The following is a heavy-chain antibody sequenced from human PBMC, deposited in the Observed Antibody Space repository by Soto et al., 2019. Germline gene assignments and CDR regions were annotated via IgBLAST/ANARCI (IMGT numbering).Heavy chain of an antibody. CDR2: IIPSFDTA. J-gene: IGHJ4*02. CDR3: ARPHSGGVIIPFDY. V-gene: IGHV1-69*12. Sequence: QVQLVQSGAEVKKPGSSVKVSCRASGGTFSSFAFSWVRQVPGQGLEWMGGIIPSFDTANYAQKFKGRVRFTADESTSTAYMELSSLTAEDTAVYFCARPHSGGVIIPFDYWGQGTLVTVSS. CDR1: GGTFSSFA. D-gene: IGHD3-16*02.